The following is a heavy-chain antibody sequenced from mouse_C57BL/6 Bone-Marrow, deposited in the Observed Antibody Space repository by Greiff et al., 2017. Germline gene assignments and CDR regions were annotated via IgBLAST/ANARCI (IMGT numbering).Heavy chain of an antibody. J-gene: IGHJ1*03. V-gene: IGHV1-52*01. Sequence: VQLQQPGAELVRPGSSVKLSCKASGYTFTSYWMHWVKQRPIQGLEWIGNIDPSDSETHYNQKFKDKATLTVDKSSSTAYMQLSSLTSEDSAVYYCAIYYYGSRYFDVWGTGTTVTVSS. CDR1: GYTFTSYW. CDR2: IDPSDSET. CDR3: AIYYYGSRYFDV. D-gene: IGHD1-1*01.